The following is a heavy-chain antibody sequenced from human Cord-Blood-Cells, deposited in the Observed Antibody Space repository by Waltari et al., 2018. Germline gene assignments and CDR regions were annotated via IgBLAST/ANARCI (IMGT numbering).Heavy chain of an antibody. J-gene: IGHJ3*02. CDR3: ARRRATTSDAFDI. Sequence: EVQLVESGGGLVKPGGSLRLSCAASGFTFSSYSMNWVRQAPGKGLELGSSISRCSSYIYYADSVKGRFTISRDNAKNSLYLQMNSLRAEDTAVYYCARRRATTSDAFDIWGQGTMVTVSS. V-gene: IGHV3-21*01. CDR2: ISRCSSYI. D-gene: IGHD1-26*01. CDR1: GFTFSSYS.